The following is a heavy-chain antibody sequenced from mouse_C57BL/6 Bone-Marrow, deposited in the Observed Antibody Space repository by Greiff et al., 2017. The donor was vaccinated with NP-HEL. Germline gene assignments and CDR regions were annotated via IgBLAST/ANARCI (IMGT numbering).Heavy chain of an antibody. CDR1: GFSLTSYS. V-gene: IGHV2-9-1*01. CDR3: ARGVSFDY. J-gene: IGHJ2*01. CDR2: IWTCGGS. D-gene: IGHD6-2*01. Sequence: VKLVESGPGLVAPSQSLSITCTVSGFSLTSYSISWVRQPPGKGLEWLGVIWTCGGSNYNSALKSRLSISKDNAKSQVFLKMNSLQTDDTARYYCARGVSFDYWGQGTTLTVSS.